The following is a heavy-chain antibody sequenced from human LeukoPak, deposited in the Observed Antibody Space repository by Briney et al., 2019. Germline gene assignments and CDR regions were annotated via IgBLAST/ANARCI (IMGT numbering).Heavy chain of an antibody. J-gene: IGHJ4*02. CDR2: IKQDGSEK. V-gene: IGHV3-7*01. Sequence: AGGSLRLSCAASGFTFSSYWMSWVRQAPGKGLEWVANIKQDGSEKYYVDSVKGRFTISRDNSKNTLYLQMNSLRAEDTAVYYCAKDQGGSFSLDYWGQGTLVTVSS. D-gene: IGHD3-16*01. CDR1: GFTFSSYW. CDR3: AKDQGGSFSLDY.